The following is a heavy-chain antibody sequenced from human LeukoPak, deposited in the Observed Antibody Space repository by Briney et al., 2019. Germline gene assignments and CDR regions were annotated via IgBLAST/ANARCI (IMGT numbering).Heavy chain of an antibody. V-gene: IGHV1-8*01. J-gene: IGHJ6*04. CDR2: MNPNSGNT. CDR3: ARGKYSSGWHGYYYYGMDV. D-gene: IGHD6-19*01. CDR1: GYTFTSYD. Sequence: ASVKVSCKASGYTFTSYDINWVRHATGQGLEWKGWMNPNSGNTGYAQKFQGRVTMTRNTSISTAYVELSSLRSEDTAVYYCARGKYSSGWHGYYYYGMDVWGKGTTVTVSS.